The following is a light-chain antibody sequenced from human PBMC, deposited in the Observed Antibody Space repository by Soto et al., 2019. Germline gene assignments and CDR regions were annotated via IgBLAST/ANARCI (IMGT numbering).Light chain of an antibody. J-gene: IGKJ1*01. CDR1: QDIKTY. CDR3: QQTYTTPWT. Sequence: IQLTQSPSSLSASIGDRVSITCRASQDIKTYVAWYQQKPGKAPKLLIYGAFTLQSGVPSRFNGSGSGTDFTLTISRLQPEDFATYYCQQTYTTPWTFGQGTKVEIK. V-gene: IGKV1-9*01. CDR2: GAF.